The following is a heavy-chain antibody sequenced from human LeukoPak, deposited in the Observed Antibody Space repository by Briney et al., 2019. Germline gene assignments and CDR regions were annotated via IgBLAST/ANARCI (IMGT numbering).Heavy chain of an antibody. CDR3: AKYDVWSGFSYDY. J-gene: IGHJ4*02. D-gene: IGHD3-3*01. CDR2: VKRDGSEK. Sequence: GGSLRLSCTASGFTFSSNWMSWVRQAPGKGLEWVANVKRDGSEKYYVDPVKGRFTISRDNAKNSLYLQMNSLTVEDTALYYCAKYDVWSGFSYDYWGQGALVTVSS. CDR1: GFTFSSNW. V-gene: IGHV3-7*01.